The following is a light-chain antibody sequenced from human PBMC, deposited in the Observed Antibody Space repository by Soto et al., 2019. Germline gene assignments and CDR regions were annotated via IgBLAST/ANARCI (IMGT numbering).Light chain of an antibody. CDR3: QRYNAFSQT. CDR1: QSINSW. J-gene: IGKJ1*01. Sequence: DIQMTQSPSTLSASVGDRVTITCRAGQSINSWVAWFQQKPGKAPKVLIYDASTLESGVPSRFSGSGSGTEFTLTIDSLQPDDVAAYYGQRYNAFSQTFGQGTKVEI. CDR2: DAS. V-gene: IGKV1-5*01.